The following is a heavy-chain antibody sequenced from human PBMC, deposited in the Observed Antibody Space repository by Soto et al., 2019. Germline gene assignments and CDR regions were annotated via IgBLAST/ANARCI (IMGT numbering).Heavy chain of an antibody. CDR2: IRPDGSEA. J-gene: IGHJ4*02. CDR3: AAWGGHDYNY. D-gene: IGHD4-4*01. CDR1: GFTFSDFY. V-gene: IGHV3-7*03. Sequence: EVQLVQSGGGLVQPGGSLRLSCVGSGFTFSDFYMNWVRQAPGKGLEWVANIRPDGSEANYVESVKGRFTTSRDNAKNSLFLQVNSLRADDSAVYYCAAWGGHDYNYWGQGSLVTVSS.